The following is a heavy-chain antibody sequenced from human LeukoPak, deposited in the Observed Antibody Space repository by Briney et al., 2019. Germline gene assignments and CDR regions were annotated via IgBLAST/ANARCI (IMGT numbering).Heavy chain of an antibody. V-gene: IGHV3-21*01. CDR3: ARDLYGDYDHYYGMDV. Sequence: GGSLRLSCAASGFTFSSYSMNWVRQAPGKGLEWVSSISSSSSYIYYADSVKGRFTISRDNAKNSLYLQMNSLRAEDTAVYYCARDLYGDYDHYYGMDVWGQGTTVTVSS. J-gene: IGHJ6*02. D-gene: IGHD4-17*01. CDR1: GFTFSSYS. CDR2: ISSSSSYI.